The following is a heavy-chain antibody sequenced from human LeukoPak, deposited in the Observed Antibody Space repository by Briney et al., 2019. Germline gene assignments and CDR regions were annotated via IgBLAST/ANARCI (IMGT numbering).Heavy chain of an antibody. Sequence: PGGSLRLSCAASGFTFSNYDMHWVRHAAGKGLEWVSAIGTAGDTYYPGSVKGRFTISRENAKNSLYLQMNSLRAGDTAVYYCARVSKNSSGWSAYDYWGQGTLVTVSS. CDR2: IGTAGDT. CDR3: ARVSKNSSGWSAYDY. CDR1: GFTFSNYD. D-gene: IGHD6-19*01. V-gene: IGHV3-13*01. J-gene: IGHJ4*02.